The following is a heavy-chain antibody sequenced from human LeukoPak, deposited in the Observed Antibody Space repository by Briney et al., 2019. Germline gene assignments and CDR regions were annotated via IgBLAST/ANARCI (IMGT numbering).Heavy chain of an antibody. CDR3: ARDVSEGFGERVIDAFDI. CDR2: ISVHNGNT. V-gene: IGHV1-18*01. J-gene: IGHJ3*02. Sequence: GASVKVSCKASGYTFINYNIAWVRQAPGQGLEWMGWISVHNGNTYYAQKIQGRVAMTTDRSTTTAYMELRGLRSDDTAVYFCARDVSEGFGERVIDAFDIWCQGTVVTVSS. D-gene: IGHD3-10*01. CDR1: GYTFINYN.